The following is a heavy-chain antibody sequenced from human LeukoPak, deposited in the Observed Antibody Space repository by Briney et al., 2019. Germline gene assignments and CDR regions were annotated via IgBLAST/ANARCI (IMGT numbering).Heavy chain of an antibody. CDR1: GFTFSGSW. J-gene: IGHJ3*02. CDR2: ISSSSSYI. V-gene: IGHV3-21*01. D-gene: IGHD3-10*02. CDR3: ARDVRGTHAFDI. Sequence: SGGSLRLSCAASGFTFSGSWMHWVRQAPGKGLEWVSSISSSSSYIYYADSVKGRFTISRDNAKNSLYLQMNSLRAEDTAVYYCARDVRGTHAFDIWGQGTMVTVSS.